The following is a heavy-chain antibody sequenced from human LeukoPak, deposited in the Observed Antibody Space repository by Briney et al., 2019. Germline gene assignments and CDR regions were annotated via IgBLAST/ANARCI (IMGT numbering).Heavy chain of an antibody. Sequence: PSETLSLTCAVYGGSFSGYYWSWIRQPPGKGLEWIGEINHSGSTNYNPSLKSRVTISVDTSKNQFSLKLSSVIAADTAVYYCARGSDLIPQVRWGQGTLVTVSS. CDR3: ARGSDLIPQVR. V-gene: IGHV4-34*01. CDR2: INHSGST. J-gene: IGHJ4*02. CDR1: GGSFSGYY. D-gene: IGHD3-10*01.